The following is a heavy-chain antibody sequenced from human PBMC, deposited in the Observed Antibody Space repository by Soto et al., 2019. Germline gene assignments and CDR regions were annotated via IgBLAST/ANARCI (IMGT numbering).Heavy chain of an antibody. CDR2: IGVSGVDT. V-gene: IGHV3-23*01. J-gene: IGHJ4*02. CDR1: GFIVSSYA. CDR3: AKDNLDYYQPDDY. D-gene: IGHD3-10*01. Sequence: GGSLRLSCAASGFIVSSYAMTWVRQAPGKGLEWVSTIGVSGVDTYYADSVKGRFTISRDNSKSTLYLQMNSLRAEDTAIYFCAKDNLDYYQPDDYWGQGSLVTVSS.